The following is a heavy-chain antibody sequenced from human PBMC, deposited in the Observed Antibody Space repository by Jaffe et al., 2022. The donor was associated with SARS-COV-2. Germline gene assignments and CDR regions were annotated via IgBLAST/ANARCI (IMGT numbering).Heavy chain of an antibody. CDR2: INPNSGGT. CDR3: ARGDSSGWYPTYWYFDL. D-gene: IGHD6-19*01. CDR1: GYTFTGYY. J-gene: IGHJ2*01. V-gene: IGHV1-2*06. Sequence: QVQLVQSGAEVKKPGASVKVSCKASGYTFTGYYMHWVRQAPGQGLEWMGRINPNSGGTNYAQKFQGRVTMTRDTSISTAYMELSRLRSDDTAVYYCARGDSSGWYPTYWYFDLWGRGTLVTVSS.